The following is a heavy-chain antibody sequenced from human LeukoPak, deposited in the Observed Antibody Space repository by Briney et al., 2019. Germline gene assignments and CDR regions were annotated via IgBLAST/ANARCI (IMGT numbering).Heavy chain of an antibody. CDR2: IKSTTDGGTT. J-gene: IGHJ4*02. V-gene: IGHV3-15*01. CDR1: GLTFSNAW. D-gene: IGHD2-21*02. CDR3: TTSLAYCVGDCYPTR. Sequence: GGSLRLSCAASGLTFSNAWMSWVRQAPGKGLEWVGRIKSTTDGGTTAYAAPVKGRFSISRDDSKNTLYLQMDSLKTEDTAVYYCTTSLAYCVGDCYPTRWGQGTLVTVSS.